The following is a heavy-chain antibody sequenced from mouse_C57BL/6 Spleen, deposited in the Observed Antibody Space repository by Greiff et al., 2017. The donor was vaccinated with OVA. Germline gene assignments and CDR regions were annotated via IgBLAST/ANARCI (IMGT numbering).Heavy chain of an antibody. CDR1: GYTFTSYW. J-gene: IGHJ4*01. Sequence: VQLQQPGAELVMPGASVTLSCKASGYTFTSYWMHWVKQRPGQGLEGFGEIDPSDSYTNYNQKFKGKSTLTVDTSSSTAYMKLSSLTSEDAAVYYCARRDSYYRYYYAMDYWGQGTSVTVAS. CDR3: ARRDSYYRYYYAMDY. CDR2: IDPSDSYT. D-gene: IGHD2-12*01. V-gene: IGHV1-69*01.